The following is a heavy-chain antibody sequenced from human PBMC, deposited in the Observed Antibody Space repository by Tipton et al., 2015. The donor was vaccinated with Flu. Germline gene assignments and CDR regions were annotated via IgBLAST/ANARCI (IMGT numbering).Heavy chain of an antibody. CDR2: IYNGGSP. J-gene: IGHJ4*02. CDR3: ARVGWQQPSPYY. Sequence: LRLSCTVSGASISSNGYYWTWIRQHPGEGLEWIGYIYNGGSPAYNSSLKSRVSISIDTSKNQLSLNMRSVTAADTAVYYCARVGWQQPSPYYWGQGTSVTVSS. V-gene: IGHV4-31*03. D-gene: IGHD6-13*01. CDR1: GASISSNGYY.